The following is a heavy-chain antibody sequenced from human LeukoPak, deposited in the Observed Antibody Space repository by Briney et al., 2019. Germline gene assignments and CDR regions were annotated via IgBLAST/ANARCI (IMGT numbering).Heavy chain of an antibody. CDR2: VIPILGIA. CDR3: ARGRVVTAIHDY. D-gene: IGHD2-21*02. Sequence: ASVKVSCKASGGTFSSYAISWVRQAPGHGLEWMGRVIPILGIANYAQKFQGRVTITADKSTSTAYMELSSLRSEDTAVYYCARGRVVTAIHDYWGQGTLVTVSS. J-gene: IGHJ4*02. V-gene: IGHV1-69*04. CDR1: GGTFSSYA.